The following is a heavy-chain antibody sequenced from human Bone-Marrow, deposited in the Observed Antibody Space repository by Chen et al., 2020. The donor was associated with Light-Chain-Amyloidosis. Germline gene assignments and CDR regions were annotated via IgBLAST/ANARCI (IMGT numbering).Heavy chain of an antibody. CDR3: ARRRDGYNFDY. D-gene: IGHD5-12*01. V-gene: IGHV5-51*01. CDR2: ISPDDSDA. Sequence: EVQLEQSGPEVKKPGESLKIPCKGSGYTFPNYWIGWVRQMPGKGLEWMGVISPDDSDARYSPSFEGQVTISTDKSITTAYLQWRSLKASDTAMYYCARRRDGYNFDYWGQGTLVTVSS. CDR1: GYTFPNYW. J-gene: IGHJ4*02.